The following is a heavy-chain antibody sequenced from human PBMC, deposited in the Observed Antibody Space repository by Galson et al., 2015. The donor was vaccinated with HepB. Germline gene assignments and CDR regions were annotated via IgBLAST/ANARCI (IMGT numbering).Heavy chain of an antibody. CDR1: GYTFTSYG. J-gene: IGHJ4*02. CDR3: ARDGAVVPTAMDS. CDR2: ISAYNGDT. Sequence: SVKVSCKASGYTFTSYGISWVRQAPGQGLEWMGWISAYNGDTNYARKFQGRVTMTTDTSTSTAYIELRTLRSDDTAVYFCARDGAVVPTAMDSWGQGTVVTVSS. V-gene: IGHV1-18*01. D-gene: IGHD2-2*01.